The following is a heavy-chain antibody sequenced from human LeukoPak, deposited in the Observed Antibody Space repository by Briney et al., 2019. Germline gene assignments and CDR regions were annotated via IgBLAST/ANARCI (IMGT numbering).Heavy chain of an antibody. D-gene: IGHD2-2*01. Sequence: SETLSLTCAVSGYSISSGYCWGWIRQPPGKGLEWIGSIYHSGSTYYNPSLKSRVTISVDTSKNQFSLKLSSVTAADTAVYYCARHPTAVVISGKPADNWGQGTLVTVSS. CDR3: ARHPTAVVISGKPADN. CDR2: IYHSGST. V-gene: IGHV4-38-2*01. J-gene: IGHJ4*02. CDR1: GYSISSGYC.